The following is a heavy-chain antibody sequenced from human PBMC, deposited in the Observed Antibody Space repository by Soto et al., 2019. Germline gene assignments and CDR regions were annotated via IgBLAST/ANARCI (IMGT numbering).Heavy chain of an antibody. Sequence: GGSLRLSCAASGFTFSSYAMSWVRQAPGKGLEWVSAISGSGGSTYYADSVKGRFTISRDNSKNTLYLQMNSLRAEDTAVYYCAKGLIAAGKYYYGMDVWGQGTTVTVS. CDR2: ISGSGGST. CDR3: AKGLIAAGKYYYGMDV. CDR1: GFTFSSYA. D-gene: IGHD6-13*01. J-gene: IGHJ6*02. V-gene: IGHV3-23*01.